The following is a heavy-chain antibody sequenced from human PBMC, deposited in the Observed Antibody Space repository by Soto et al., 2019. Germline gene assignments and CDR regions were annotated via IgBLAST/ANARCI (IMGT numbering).Heavy chain of an antibody. Sequence: PSETLSLTCTVSGGSISSGVYYWSWIRQHPGKGLEYIGYFYHSRTSIHNPSLKSRVTISVDTPKSQFSLTLKSVTAADTAVYYCARVSDFWSALLPRYLYYYYYYMDVWGKGTTVTVSS. CDR1: GGSISSGVYY. J-gene: IGHJ6*03. CDR2: FYHSRTS. V-gene: IGHV4-61*08. CDR3: ARVSDFWSALLPRYLYYYYYYMDV. D-gene: IGHD3-3*01.